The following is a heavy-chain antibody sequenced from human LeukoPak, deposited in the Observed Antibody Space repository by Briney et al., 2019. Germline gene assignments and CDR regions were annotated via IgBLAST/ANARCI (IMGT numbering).Heavy chain of an antibody. V-gene: IGHV1-18*01. CDR2: ISAYNGNT. J-gene: IGHJ4*02. CDR1: GYTFTRYR. D-gene: IGHD4-17*01. Sequence: ASVKDFCKASGYTFTRYRISWGRQAPGQGLEWMGWISAYNGNTNYAQKLQGRVTMTTDTSTSTAYMELRSQRSDDTAVYYCAIDDDEGDYDFDYLGQGTLVTDSS. CDR3: AIDDDEGDYDFDY.